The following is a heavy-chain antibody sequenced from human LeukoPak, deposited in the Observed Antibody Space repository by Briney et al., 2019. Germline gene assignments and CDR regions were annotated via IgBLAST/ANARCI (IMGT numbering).Heavy chain of an antibody. D-gene: IGHD3-22*01. CDR2: IYASGGT. J-gene: IGHJ4*02. V-gene: IGHV4-4*07. CDR3: ARESKSYDGSGYYHDS. Sequence: TSETLPLTCSVSGGSISSYYWSWIRQPAGKGLEWIGRIYASGGTDYNPSLKSRVTMSVDTSKNQFSLKLWSVTAADTAVYYCARESKSYDGSGYYHDSWGQGTLVTVSS. CDR1: GGSISSYY.